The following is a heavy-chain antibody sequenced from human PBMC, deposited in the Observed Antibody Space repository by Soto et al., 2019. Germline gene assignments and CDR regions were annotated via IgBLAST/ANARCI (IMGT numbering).Heavy chain of an antibody. V-gene: IGHV3-11*01. J-gene: IGHJ4*02. CDR2: IGSSGSTI. CDR1: GFTFSDYY. CDR3: ARDRSRYLDYFEPDY. Sequence: GGSLRLSCAASGFTFSDYYMSWIRQAPGKGLEWVSYIGSSGSTIYYADSVKGRFTISRDNAKNSLYLQMNSLRAEDTAVYFCARDRSRYLDYFEPDYWGLGTLVTVSS. D-gene: IGHD3-9*01.